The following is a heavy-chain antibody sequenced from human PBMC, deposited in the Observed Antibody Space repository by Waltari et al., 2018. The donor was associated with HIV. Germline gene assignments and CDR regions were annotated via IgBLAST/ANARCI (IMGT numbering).Heavy chain of an antibody. CDR1: GFTFSSYG. CDR2: ISYDGSNK. V-gene: IGHV3-30*18. D-gene: IGHD6-13*01. CDR3: AKGSAPGNFDY. Sequence: QAQLVESGGGVVQPGRSLSLSCVASGFTFSSYGMHWVRQAPGKGLEWVAVISYDGSNKYYADSVKGRFTISRDNSKNTLYLQMNSLRAEDTAVYYCAKGSAPGNFDYWGQGTLVTVSS. J-gene: IGHJ4*02.